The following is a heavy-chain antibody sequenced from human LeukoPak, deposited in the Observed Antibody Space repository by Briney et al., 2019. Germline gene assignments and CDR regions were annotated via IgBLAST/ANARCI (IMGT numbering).Heavy chain of an antibody. CDR3: ANLIAAAGHFDY. J-gene: IGHJ4*02. CDR1: GFTFSSYA. CDR2: ISGTGGRT. D-gene: IGHD6-13*01. V-gene: IGHV3-23*01. Sequence: GGSLRLSCAASGFTFSSYAMSWVRQAPGKGLEWLSGISGTGGRTYYADSVKGRFTITRDNSKNTLYLQMNSLRAEDTAVYYCANLIAAAGHFDYWGQGTLVTVSS.